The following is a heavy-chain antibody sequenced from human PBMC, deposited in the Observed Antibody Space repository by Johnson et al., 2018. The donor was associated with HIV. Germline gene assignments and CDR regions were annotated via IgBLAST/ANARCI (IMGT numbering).Heavy chain of an antibody. CDR2: MSSDGSKK. CDR3: AKDLRRTAYYYDSSGYKPDAFDI. CDR1: EFTFSTYV. Sequence: QVQLVESGGGAVQPGKSLRLSCAASEFTFSTYVMHWVRQAPGKGLAWVAVMSSDGSKKYYVDAVKGRFIISRDNSKNTLYLQMNSLRAEDTAVYYCAKDLRRTAYYYDSSGYKPDAFDIWGQGTMVTVSS. J-gene: IGHJ3*02. V-gene: IGHV3-30*18. D-gene: IGHD3-22*01.